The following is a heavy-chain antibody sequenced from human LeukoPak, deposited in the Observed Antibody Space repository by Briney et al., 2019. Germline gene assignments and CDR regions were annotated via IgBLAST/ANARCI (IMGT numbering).Heavy chain of an antibody. CDR3: AKAGVGCSSTSCYYYYYYMDV. CDR2: IWYDGSNK. J-gene: IGHJ6*03. V-gene: IGHV3-33*06. D-gene: IGHD2-2*01. Sequence: GGSLRLSCAASGFTFSSYGMHWVRQAPGKGLEWVAVIWYDGSNKYYADSVKGRFTISRDNSKNTLYLQMNSLRAEDTAVYYCAKAGVGCSSTSCYYYYYYMDVWAKGPRSPSP. CDR1: GFTFSSYG.